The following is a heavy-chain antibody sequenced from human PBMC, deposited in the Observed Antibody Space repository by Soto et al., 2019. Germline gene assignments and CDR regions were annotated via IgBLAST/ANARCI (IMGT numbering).Heavy chain of an antibody. V-gene: IGHV3-21*01. CDR3: ARDWCSSISCFTFDY. CDR2: ISGSSSYI. Sequence: GGSLRLSCAASGFTFDDYAVHWVRQAPGKGLEWVSSISGSSSYIYYADSMKGRFTISRDNAKNSLYLQMNSLRAEDTAVYYCARDWCSSISCFTFDYWGQGTLVTVSS. CDR1: GFTFDDYA. J-gene: IGHJ4*02. D-gene: IGHD2-2*02.